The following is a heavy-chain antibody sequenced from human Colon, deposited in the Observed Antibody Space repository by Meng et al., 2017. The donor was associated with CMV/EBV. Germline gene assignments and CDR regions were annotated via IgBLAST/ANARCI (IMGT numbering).Heavy chain of an antibody. J-gene: IGHJ5*02. CDR3: AREKVVRFWFDP. CDR2: ISSSGSTI. V-gene: IGHV3-11*04. CDR1: GFTFSNAW. D-gene: IGHD2-2*01. Sequence: GESLKISCAASGFTFSNAWMSWVRQVPGKGLEWVSYISSSGSTIYYADSVKGRFTISRDNAKNSLYLQMNSLRAKDTAVYYCAREKVVRFWFDPWGQGTLVTVSS.